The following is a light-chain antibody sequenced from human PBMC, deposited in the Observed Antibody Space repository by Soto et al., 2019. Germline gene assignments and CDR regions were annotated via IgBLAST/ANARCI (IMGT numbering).Light chain of an antibody. V-gene: IGLV2-14*01. J-gene: IGLJ1*01. CDR1: SSDIGAYNF. Sequence: QSVLTQPASVSGSPGQSITISCTGTSSDIGAYNFASWYQQHPGKAPKLMIYEVSNRPSGISIRFSGSKSGNTASLTISGVQAEDEAHYYCSAYTTTSTLIFGTGTKVTVL. CDR2: EVS. CDR3: SAYTTTSTLI.